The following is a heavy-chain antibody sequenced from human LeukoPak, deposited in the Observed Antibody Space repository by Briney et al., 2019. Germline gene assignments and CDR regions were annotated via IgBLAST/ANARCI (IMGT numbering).Heavy chain of an antibody. V-gene: IGHV1-2*02. D-gene: IGHD2-2*01. J-gene: IGHJ4*02. Sequence: GASVKVSCKASGYTFTAYYMHWVRQAPGQGLEWMGWINPNTGGTNYAQQFQGRVTMTRDTSFSTAYMDLNRLTSDGTAVYYCARDPDVVVEPAAVRVDYWGQGTLVTV. CDR2: INPNTGGT. CDR3: ARDPDVVVEPAAVRVDY. CDR1: GYTFTAYY.